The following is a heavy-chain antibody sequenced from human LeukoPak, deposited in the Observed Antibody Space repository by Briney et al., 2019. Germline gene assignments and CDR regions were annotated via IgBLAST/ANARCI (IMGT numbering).Heavy chain of an antibody. CDR1: GFTFSNAW. J-gene: IGHJ4*02. CDR2: IKRKSDGGTA. CDR3: TTVTDGGLDY. V-gene: IGHV3-15*01. Sequence: PGVSLRLSCAASGFTFSNAWMSWVRQAPGKGLEWVGRIKRKSDGGTADHAAPVKGRFTISRDDSKNTLYLQMNSLKTEDTAVYYCTTVTDGGLDYWGQGTLVTVSS.